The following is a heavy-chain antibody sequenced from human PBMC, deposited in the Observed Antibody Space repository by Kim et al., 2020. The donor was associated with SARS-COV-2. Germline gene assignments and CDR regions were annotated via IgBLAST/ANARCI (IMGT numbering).Heavy chain of an antibody. Sequence: FVKGLFTISRDNSRNSLYLQMNSLGREDTALYYCAKDIGYYGSGSYAMDVWGRGTTVTVSS. CDR3: AKDIGYYGSGSYAMDV. V-gene: IGHV3-43*01. D-gene: IGHD3-10*01. J-gene: IGHJ6*02.